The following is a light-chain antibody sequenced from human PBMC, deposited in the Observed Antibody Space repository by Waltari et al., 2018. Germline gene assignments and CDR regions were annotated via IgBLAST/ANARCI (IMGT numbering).Light chain of an antibody. CDR2: GAS. Sequence: ESVLTQSPGTLSLSSGERATLSCRASKSVSGNYLAWYQQRPGQAPRLLIYGASTRATGIPDRFSGSGSVTDFTLTISRLEPEDFAVYYCQQYGGSLTFGGGTKVEI. V-gene: IGKV3-20*01. J-gene: IGKJ4*01. CDR1: KSVSGNY. CDR3: QQYGGSLT.